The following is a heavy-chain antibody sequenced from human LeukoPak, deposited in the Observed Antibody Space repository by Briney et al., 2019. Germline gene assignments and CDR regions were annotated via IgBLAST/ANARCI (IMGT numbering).Heavy chain of an antibody. D-gene: IGHD3-22*01. CDR3: ARGPYSYDSSGAFDI. J-gene: IGHJ3*02. V-gene: IGHV4-59*08. CDR2: IYYSGST. CDR1: GDSIGSDY. Sequence: SETLSLTCTVSGDSIGSDYWSWIRQSPGKGLEWIGYIYYSGSTNYNPSLKSRVTISEDTSKNQFSLKLSSVTAADTAVYFCARGPYSYDSSGAFDIWGQGTMVTVSS.